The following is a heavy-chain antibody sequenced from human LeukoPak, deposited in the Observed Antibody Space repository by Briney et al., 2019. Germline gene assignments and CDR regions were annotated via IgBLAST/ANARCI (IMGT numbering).Heavy chain of an antibody. CDR2: IYYSGST. J-gene: IGHJ6*02. CDR3: ARDGLWFGEVYYYGMDV. Sequence: PSETLSLTCTVPGGSISSGGYYWSWIRQHPGKGLEWIGYIYYSGSTYYNPSLKSRVTISVDTSKNQFSLKLSSVTAADTAVYYCARDGLWFGEVYYYGMDVWGRGTTVTVSS. D-gene: IGHD3-10*01. V-gene: IGHV4-31*03. CDR1: GGSISSGGYY.